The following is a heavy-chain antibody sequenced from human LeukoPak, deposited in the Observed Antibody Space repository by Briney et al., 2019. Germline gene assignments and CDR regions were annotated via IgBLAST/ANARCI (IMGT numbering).Heavy chain of an antibody. J-gene: IGHJ3*02. CDR3: ARETYYYGSSGYSHDAFDI. CDR1: GGSISSYY. V-gene: IGHV4-59*01. CDR2: IYYSGST. D-gene: IGHD3-22*01. Sequence: SETLSLTCTVSGGSISSYYWSWIRQPPGKGLEWIGYIYYSGSTNYNPSLKSRVTISVDTSKNQFSLKLSSVTAADTAVYYCARETYYYGSSGYSHDAFDIWGQGTMVTVSS.